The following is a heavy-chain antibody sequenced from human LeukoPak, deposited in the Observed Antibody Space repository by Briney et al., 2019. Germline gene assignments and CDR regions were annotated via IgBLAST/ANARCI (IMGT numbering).Heavy chain of an antibody. CDR2: IYYSGST. D-gene: IGHD1-1*01. V-gene: IGHV4-61*01. CDR1: GGSISSGSYF. CDR3: ARNRGAGTTGVWFDP. J-gene: IGHJ5*02. Sequence: SETLSLTCTVSGGSISSGSYFWSWIRQPPGKGLEWIGYIYYSGSTNYNPSLKSRVTISVDTSKNQFSLKLSSVTAADTAVYYCARNRGAGTTGVWFDPWGQGTLVTVSS.